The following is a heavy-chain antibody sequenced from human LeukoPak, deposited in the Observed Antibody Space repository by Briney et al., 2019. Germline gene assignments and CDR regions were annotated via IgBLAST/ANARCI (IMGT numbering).Heavy chain of an antibody. CDR2: ISSDGSSK. CDR3: ARDLSSGWYRTHDY. V-gene: IGHV3-30*03. D-gene: IGHD6-19*01. J-gene: IGHJ4*02. CDR1: GFTFSSNA. Sequence: GGSLRLSCAASGFTFSSNAMHWVRQAPGKGLEWVASISSDGSSKYYADSVKGRFTISRDNSKNTLYLQMNSLRTEDTAVYYCARDLSSGWYRTHDYWGQGTLVTVSS.